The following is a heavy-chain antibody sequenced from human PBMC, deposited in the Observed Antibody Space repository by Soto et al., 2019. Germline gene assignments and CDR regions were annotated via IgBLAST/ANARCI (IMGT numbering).Heavy chain of an antibody. CDR1: GFTFSSFA. CDR2: ISYDGTTQ. V-gene: IGHV3-30*04. D-gene: IGHD2-21*02. CDR3: ARDPCGDCFDWYFDL. J-gene: IGHJ2*01. Sequence: QAQLVESGGGVVQPGRSLTLSCAASGFTFSSFAIHWVRQAPGKGLEWVAAISYDGTTQFYADSVKGRXSISXDNXXXXXXXXXXXXXXXXXAXYFCARDPCGDCFDWYFDLWGHGTLVTVXS.